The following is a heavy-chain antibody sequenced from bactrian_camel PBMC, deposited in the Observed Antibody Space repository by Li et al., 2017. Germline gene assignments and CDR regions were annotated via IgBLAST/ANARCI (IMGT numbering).Heavy chain of an antibody. V-gene: IGHV3S1*01. Sequence: HVQLVESGGGSLQAGGSLRLSCQASGWTLSDNYAAWFRQVSGKDREAVAHIWTAYGVTYYADFVKGRFTISQDNGKNNLYLQMDSLQVEDTAVYYCAADITIPTQPCGYGYNFWGQGTQVTVS. J-gene: IGHJ4*01. CDR1: GWTLSDNY. CDR3: AADITIPTQPCGYGYNF. D-gene: IGHD4*01. CDR2: IWTAYGVT.